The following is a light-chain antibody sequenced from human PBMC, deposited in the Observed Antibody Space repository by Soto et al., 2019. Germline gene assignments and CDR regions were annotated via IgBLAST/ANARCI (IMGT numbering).Light chain of an antibody. V-gene: IGLV1-51*02. CDR1: SSNIGNNY. CDR2: ENN. J-gene: IGLJ1*01. CDR3: GTWDSSLSASV. Sequence: QSVLTQPPSVSAAPGQKVTISCSGSSSNIGNNYVSWYQQLPGTAPKLLIYENNKRPSGIPDRFSGSKSGTSATLGITGLQTGDEADYSSGTWDSSLSASVFGTSNKVPVL.